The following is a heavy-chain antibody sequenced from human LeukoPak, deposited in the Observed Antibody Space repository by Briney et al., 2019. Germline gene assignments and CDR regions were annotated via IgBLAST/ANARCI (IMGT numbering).Heavy chain of an antibody. Sequence: GGSLSLSCTPSGFTVGDYAVSWVGPAPGKGLEGVGFLRSKDYGGTTEYDASVQGRISISRDDSKSIAYLQMNSLKTEDTAVYYCTRVSLVAASGFFDYWGQGTLVTVSS. V-gene: IGHV3-49*04. CDR2: LRSKDYGGTT. D-gene: IGHD2-15*01. CDR3: TRVSLVAASGFFDY. J-gene: IGHJ4*02. CDR1: GFTVGDYA.